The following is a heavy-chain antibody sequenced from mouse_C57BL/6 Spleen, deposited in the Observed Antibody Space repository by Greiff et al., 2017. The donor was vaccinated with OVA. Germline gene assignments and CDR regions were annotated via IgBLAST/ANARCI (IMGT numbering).Heavy chain of an antibody. J-gene: IGHJ2*01. D-gene: IGHD1-1*01. CDR3: ARVGYYYGSYFDY. V-gene: IGHV3-6*01. Sequence: EVKLLESGPGLVKPSQSLSLSCSVTGYSITSGYFWNWIRQFPGNKLEWRGYISYDGSNNYNPSLKNRISITRDTSKNQFFLKLNSVTTEDTATYYCARVGYYYGSYFDYWGQGTTLTVSS. CDR2: ISYDGSN. CDR1: GYSITSGYF.